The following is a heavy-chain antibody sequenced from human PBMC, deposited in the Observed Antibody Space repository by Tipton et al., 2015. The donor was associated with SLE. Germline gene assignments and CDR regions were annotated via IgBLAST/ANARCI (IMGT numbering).Heavy chain of an antibody. CDR1: GFTFSSYA. V-gene: IGHV3-23*03. D-gene: IGHD2-21*02. J-gene: IGHJ4*02. CDR2: IYSGGSST. Sequence: SLRLSCAASGFTFSSYAMSWVRQAPGKGLEWVSVIYSGGSSTYYADSVKGRFTISRDNAKNSLYLQMNSLRAEDTAVYYCASDPEWADYWGQGTLVTVSS. CDR3: ASDPEWADY.